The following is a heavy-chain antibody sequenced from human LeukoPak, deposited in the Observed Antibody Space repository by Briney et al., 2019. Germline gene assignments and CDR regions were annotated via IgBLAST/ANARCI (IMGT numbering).Heavy chain of an antibody. J-gene: IGHJ4*02. Sequence: GGSLRLSCAASGFTFSSYSVNWVRQAPGKGLEWVSYISSSSSTIYYADSVKGRFTISRDNAKNSLYLQMNSLRAEDTAVYYCARDPVWFGELPTYFDYWGQGTLVTVSS. CDR2: ISSSSSTI. D-gene: IGHD3-10*01. V-gene: IGHV3-48*01. CDR3: ARDPVWFGELPTYFDY. CDR1: GFTFSSYS.